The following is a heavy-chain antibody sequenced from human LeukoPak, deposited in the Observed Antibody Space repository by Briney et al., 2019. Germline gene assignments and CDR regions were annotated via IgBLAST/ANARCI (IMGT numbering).Heavy chain of an antibody. CDR1: AYTFTICY. CDR2: INPRGGST. CDR3: ARGVVWLGELSFDY. Sequence: ASVTVSFTSSAYTFTICYMHLVRQAPGQGLEWMGVINPRGGSTSYAQKFQGRVTIIRDTSTSTVYMQLSSMRSEGAAVDYCARGVVWLGELSFDYWGKGTLVTVSS. D-gene: IGHD3-10*01. V-gene: IGHV1-46*01. J-gene: IGHJ4*02.